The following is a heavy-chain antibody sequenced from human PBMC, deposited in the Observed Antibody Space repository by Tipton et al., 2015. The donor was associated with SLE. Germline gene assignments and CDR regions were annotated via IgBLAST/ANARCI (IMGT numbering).Heavy chain of an antibody. CDR3: ARWLQWDRFDY. CDR1: GGSISSYY. D-gene: IGHD5-24*01. J-gene: IGHJ4*02. CDR2: IYYSGST. Sequence: LRLSCTVSGGSISSYYWSWIRQPPGKGLEWIGYIYYSGSTNYNPSLKSRVTISVDTSRNQFSLKLSSVTAADTAVYYCARWLQWDRFDYWGQGTLVTVSS. V-gene: IGHV4-59*01.